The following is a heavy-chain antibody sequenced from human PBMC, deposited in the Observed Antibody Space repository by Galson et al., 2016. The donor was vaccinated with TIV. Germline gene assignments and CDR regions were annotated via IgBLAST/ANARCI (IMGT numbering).Heavy chain of an antibody. CDR2: IDPSDSYI. CDR1: GYSFTNYW. J-gene: IGHJ5*02. Sequence: QSGAEVKKPGESLRISCKGSGYSFTNYWINWVRQTPGKGLEWMGRIDPSDSYINYSPSFEGHVTISAARSITTAYLHWSSLRASDTAIYYCARGVSTGSGWLDPWGQGTLVTVSS. V-gene: IGHV5-10-1*01. D-gene: IGHD5/OR15-5a*01. CDR3: ARGVSTGSGWLDP.